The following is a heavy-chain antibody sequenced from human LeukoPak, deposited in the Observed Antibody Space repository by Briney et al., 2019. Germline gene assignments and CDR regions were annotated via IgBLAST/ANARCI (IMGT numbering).Heavy chain of an antibody. J-gene: IGHJ4*02. Sequence: GGSLRLSCAASGFTFTNYGMTWVRQAPGKGLEWVSVIYSGGTTYYADSVKGRFTISRDNSKNTLYLQMNSLRAEDTAVYYCALPGIAASGTFDYWGQGTLVSVSS. CDR2: IYSGGTT. V-gene: IGHV3-66*01. D-gene: IGHD6-13*01. CDR3: ALPGIAASGTFDY. CDR1: GFTFTNYG.